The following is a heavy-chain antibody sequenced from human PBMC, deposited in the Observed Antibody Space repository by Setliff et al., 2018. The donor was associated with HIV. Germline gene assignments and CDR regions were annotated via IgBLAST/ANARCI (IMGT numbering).Heavy chain of an antibody. D-gene: IGHD5-12*01. V-gene: IGHV3-21*06. CDR3: AKVGREYSGYDFTFDY. Sequence: GGSLRLSCAASGFTFSSFGMHWVRQAPGKGLEWVSSISSTSTYIYYADSVKGRFTISRDDAKNSLYLQMNSLRAEDTAMYYCAKVGREYSGYDFTFDYWGQGTLVTVSS. CDR2: ISSTSTYI. J-gene: IGHJ4*02. CDR1: GFTFSSFG.